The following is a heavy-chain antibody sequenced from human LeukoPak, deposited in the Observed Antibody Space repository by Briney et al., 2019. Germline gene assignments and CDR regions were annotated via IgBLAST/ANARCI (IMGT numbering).Heavy chain of an antibody. Sequence: GGSLRLSCAASGFTFSSYAMSWVRQAPGKGLEWVSAISGSGGSTYYADSVKGRFTISRDNAKNSLYLQMNSLRAEDTAVYYCARSDYGDYIGINDYWGQGTLVTVSS. J-gene: IGHJ4*02. CDR2: ISGSGGST. CDR1: GFTFSSYA. CDR3: ARSDYGDYIGINDY. V-gene: IGHV3-23*01. D-gene: IGHD4-17*01.